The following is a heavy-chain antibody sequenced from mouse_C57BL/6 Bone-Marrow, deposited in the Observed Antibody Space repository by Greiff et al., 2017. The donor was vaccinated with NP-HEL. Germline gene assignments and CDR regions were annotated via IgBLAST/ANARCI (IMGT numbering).Heavy chain of an antibody. V-gene: IGHV5-12*01. J-gene: IGHJ4*01. CDR2: ISNGGGST. Sequence: DVMLVESGGGLVQPGGSLKLSCAASGFTFSDYYMYWVRQTPEKRLEWVAYISNGGGSTYYPDNVKGRFTIARATAKNTLYLQMSRLKSEDTAMYYCANSYAMDYWGQGTSVTVSS. CDR1: GFTFSDYY. D-gene: IGHD1-3*01. CDR3: ANSYAMDY.